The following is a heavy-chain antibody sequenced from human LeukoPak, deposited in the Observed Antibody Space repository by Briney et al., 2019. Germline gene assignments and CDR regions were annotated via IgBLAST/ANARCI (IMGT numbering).Heavy chain of an antibody. CDR2: ISSSNSTI. J-gene: IGHJ3*02. D-gene: IGHD1-26*01. V-gene: IGHV3-48*01. Sequence: GGSLRLSCAASGFTFSSYSMNWVRQAPGKGLECVSYISSSNSTIYYADSVKGRFTISRDNAKNSLYLQMNSLRAEDTAVYYCARDRGSYIPDAFEIWGQGTMVTVSS. CDR3: ARDRGSYIPDAFEI. CDR1: GFTFSSYS.